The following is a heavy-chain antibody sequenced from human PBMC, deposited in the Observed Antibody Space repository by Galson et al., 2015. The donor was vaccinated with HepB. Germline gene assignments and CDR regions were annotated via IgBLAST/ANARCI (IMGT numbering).Heavy chain of an antibody. CDR2: IRSKAFDETT. Sequence: SLRLSCAASGFTFGDYEMSWFRQAPGKGLEWVGFIRSKAFDETTKYAASVKGRFTISRDDSKSIAYLQMNSLKTEDTAVYYCTRDPVMYYNSSGYSDYWGQGTLVTVSS. CDR3: TRDPVMYYNSSGYSDY. CDR1: GFTFGDYE. V-gene: IGHV3-49*03. D-gene: IGHD3-22*01. J-gene: IGHJ4*02.